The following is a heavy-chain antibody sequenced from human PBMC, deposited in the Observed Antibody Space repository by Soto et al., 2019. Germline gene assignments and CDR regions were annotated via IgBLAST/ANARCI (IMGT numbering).Heavy chain of an antibody. CDR2: VFRSGSI. J-gene: IGHJ4*02. CDR1: GGSMSTGSYF. D-gene: IGHD1-1*01. V-gene: IGHV4-61*01. CDR3: ARARNRYFDY. Sequence: QVHLQESGPGLVRPSESLSLTCNVSGGSMSTGSYFWSWVRQPPGKGLEWIGYVFRSGSINYSPSFKSRVTISIDTSKNQFSLMLKSVTAADTAVYFCARARNRYFDYWGQGALVTVSS.